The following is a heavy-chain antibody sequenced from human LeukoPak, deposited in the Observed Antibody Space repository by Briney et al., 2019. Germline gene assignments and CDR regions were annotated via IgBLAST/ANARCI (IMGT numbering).Heavy chain of an antibody. CDR2: IYHSGST. V-gene: IGHV4-59*08. CDR3: ARQLYDSSGYPFDY. CDR1: DASITTYY. J-gene: IGHJ4*02. Sequence: SETLSLTCTVSDASITTYYWSWIRQPPGKGLEWIGYIYHSGSTKYNPSLKSRVTISVDTSKNQFSLRLSSVTAADTAVYYCARQLYDSSGYPFDYWGQGTLVTVSS. D-gene: IGHD3-22*01.